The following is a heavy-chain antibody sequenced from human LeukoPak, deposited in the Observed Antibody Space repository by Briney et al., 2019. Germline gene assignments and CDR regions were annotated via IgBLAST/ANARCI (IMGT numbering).Heavy chain of an antibody. D-gene: IGHD3-10*01. J-gene: IGHJ4*02. CDR2: IFYEGKT. V-gene: IGHV4-59*08. CDR3: ARQESLGDGSVRTIVRGALDY. Sequence: SETLSLTCTVSDGSISAYYWSWIRQSPGKGLGWVGYIFYEGKTVHNPSLESPLTFSIGSPNNHFSLRMASVTAADTAVYYCARQESLGDGSVRTIVRGALDYWGQGTLVTVSA. CDR1: DGSISAYY.